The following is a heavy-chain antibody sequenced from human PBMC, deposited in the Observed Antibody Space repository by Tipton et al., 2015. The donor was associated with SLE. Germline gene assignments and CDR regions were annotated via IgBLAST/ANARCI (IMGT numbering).Heavy chain of an antibody. Sequence: TLSLTCTVSGDSISSGYFWGWIRQPPGKGLEWIGEINHSGSTNYNPSLKSRVTISADTSKNQFSLKLSSVTAADTAVYYCARVRTTVTIWGQGTLVTVSS. V-gene: IGHV4-38-2*02. CDR3: ARVRTTVTI. CDR1: GDSISSGYF. CDR2: INHSGST. D-gene: IGHD4-17*01. J-gene: IGHJ4*02.